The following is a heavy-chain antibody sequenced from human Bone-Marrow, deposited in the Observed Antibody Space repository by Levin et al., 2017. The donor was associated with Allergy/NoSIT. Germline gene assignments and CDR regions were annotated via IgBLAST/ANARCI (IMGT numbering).Heavy chain of an antibody. CDR1: GFNFSSYG. CDR2: IWFDGTNK. V-gene: IGHV3-33*01. CDR3: AGPILAATVMDV. Sequence: PGGSLRLSCAASGFNFSSYGMHWVRQAPGKGLEWVAVIWFDGTNKYYTDSVQGRFSISRDNSKNRLYLQMNSLRAEDTAVYYCAGPILAATVMDVWGQGTTVTVSS. D-gene: IGHD1-26*01. J-gene: IGHJ6*02.